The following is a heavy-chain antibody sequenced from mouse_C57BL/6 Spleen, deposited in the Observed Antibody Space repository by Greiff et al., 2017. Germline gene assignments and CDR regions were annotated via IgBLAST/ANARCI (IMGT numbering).Heavy chain of an antibody. J-gene: IGHJ1*03. D-gene: IGHD1-1*01. CDR1: GYTFTSYW. Sequence: VQLVESGAELVKPGASVKLSCKASGYTFTSYWMQWVKQRPGQGLEWIGEIDPSDSYTNYNQKFKGKATLTVDTSSSTAYMQLSSLTSEDSAVYYCARRGYYYGSTWYFDVWGTGTTVTISS. CDR3: ARRGYYYGSTWYFDV. CDR2: IDPSDSYT. V-gene: IGHV1-50*01.